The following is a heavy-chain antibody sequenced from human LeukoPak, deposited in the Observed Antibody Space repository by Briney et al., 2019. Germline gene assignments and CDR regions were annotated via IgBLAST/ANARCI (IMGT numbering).Heavy chain of an antibody. CDR3: AKVLYGDPYFGD. Sequence: TGGSLRLSCAASGFTFSSYGMHWVRQAPGKGLEWVAFIRYDGNDKYHADSVKGRFTISRDNSKNTLSLQMNSLRGDDTAVYYCAKVLYGDPYFGDWGQGTLVTASS. CDR2: IRYDGNDK. D-gene: IGHD4-17*01. J-gene: IGHJ4*02. CDR1: GFTFSSYG. V-gene: IGHV3-30*02.